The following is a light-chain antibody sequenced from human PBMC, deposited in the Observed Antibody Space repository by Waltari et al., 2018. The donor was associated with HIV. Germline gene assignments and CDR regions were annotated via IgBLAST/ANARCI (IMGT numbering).Light chain of an antibody. Sequence: QSVLTQPPSASGTPGQRVPIPCSGSSANVGNTVSWYQQLPGTAPKVLIYRDNQRPSGVPDRFSGSRSGTSASLDVSGLRSEDEANYFCASWDDILSGWVFGGGTKLTVL. CDR3: ASWDDILSGWV. V-gene: IGLV1-47*01. CDR1: SANVGNT. J-gene: IGLJ3*02. CDR2: RDN.